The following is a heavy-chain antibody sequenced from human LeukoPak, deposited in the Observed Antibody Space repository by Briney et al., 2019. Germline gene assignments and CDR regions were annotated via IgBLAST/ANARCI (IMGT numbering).Heavy chain of an antibody. D-gene: IGHD2-21*01. CDR1: DFTVSTNY. CDR3: TRLAGIERVFRRKYFDF. V-gene: IGHV3-53*01. J-gene: IGHJ4*02. CDR2: ILNDGRT. Sequence: GGSLRPSCVGYDFTVSTNYLNWVCQAPGKGLEWVSVILNDGRTYYADSVKGRFTISRDNSKNTVSLQMSSLRADDTAVYFCTRLAGIERVFRRKYFDFWGQGALVTVSS.